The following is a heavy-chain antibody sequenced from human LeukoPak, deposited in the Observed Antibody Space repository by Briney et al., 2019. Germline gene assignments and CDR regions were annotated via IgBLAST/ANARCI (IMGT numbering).Heavy chain of an antibody. CDR2: ISGSGVST. D-gene: IGHD5-12*01. CDR1: GFTVSSNY. Sequence: GGSLRLSCAASGFTVSSNYMSWVRQAPGRGLEWVSAISGSGVSTYYVDSVKGRFTISRDNSENSVYLQMNSLAAEDTAVYYCAKELRSHTGWPFDYWGQGTLVTVSS. J-gene: IGHJ4*02. CDR3: AKELRSHTGWPFDY. V-gene: IGHV3-23*01.